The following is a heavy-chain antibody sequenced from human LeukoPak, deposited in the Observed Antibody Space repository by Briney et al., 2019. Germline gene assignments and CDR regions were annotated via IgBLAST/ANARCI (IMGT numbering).Heavy chain of an antibody. D-gene: IGHD4-23*01. V-gene: IGHV3-21*01. CDR3: ARASGGNGDY. J-gene: IGHJ4*02. CDR2: ISSSSSYI. CDR1: GFTFSSYS. Sequence: GGSLRLSCAASGFTFSSYSMNCVRQDPGKGLEWVSSISSSSSYIYYADSVKGRFTISRDNAKNSLYLQMNSLRAEDTAVYYCARASGGNGDYWGQGTLVTVSS.